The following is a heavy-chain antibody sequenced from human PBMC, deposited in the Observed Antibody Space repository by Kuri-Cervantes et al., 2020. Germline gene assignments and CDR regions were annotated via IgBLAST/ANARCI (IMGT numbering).Heavy chain of an antibody. CDR1: GFTVTSNY. CDR2: IYSGGST. J-gene: IGHJ6*02. Sequence: GESLKISCAASGFTVTSNYMSWVRQAPGKGLEWVSVIYSGGSTYYADSVKGRFTISRDNSKNTLYLQMNSLRTEKTAVYYCASDVGYYDSSGPLASGMDGWGQGTTVTVSS. D-gene: IGHD3-22*01. V-gene: IGHV3-53*01. CDR3: ASDVGYYDSSGPLASGMDG.